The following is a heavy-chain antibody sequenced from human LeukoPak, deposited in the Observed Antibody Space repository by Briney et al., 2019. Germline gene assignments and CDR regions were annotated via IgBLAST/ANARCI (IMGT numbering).Heavy chain of an antibody. D-gene: IGHD3-10*01. CDR2: IFYTGST. CDR3: ARDYGAKNWFDP. CDR1: GGSISTSSFY. V-gene: IGHV4-39*07. J-gene: IGHJ5*02. Sequence: SETLSLTCTVSGGSISTSSFYWGWIRQPPGKGLEWIGSIFYTGSTYCNPSLKSRVTISVDTSKNQFSLKLSSVTAADTAVYYCARDYGAKNWFDPWGQGTLVTVSS.